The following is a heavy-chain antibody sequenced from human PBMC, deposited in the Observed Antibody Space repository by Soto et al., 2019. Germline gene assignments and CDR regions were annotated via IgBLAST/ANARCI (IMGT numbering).Heavy chain of an antibody. CDR3: ARVEYYYDSSGYYSYYFDY. V-gene: IGHV3-7*01. D-gene: IGHD3-22*01. CDR2: IKQDGSEK. J-gene: IGHJ4*02. Sequence: SLRLSCAASGFTFSSYWMSWVRQAPGKGLEWVANIKQDGSEKYYVGSVKGRFTISRDNAKNSLYLQMNSLRAEDTAVYYCARVEYYYDSSGYYSYYFDYWGQGTLVTVSS. CDR1: GFTFSSYW.